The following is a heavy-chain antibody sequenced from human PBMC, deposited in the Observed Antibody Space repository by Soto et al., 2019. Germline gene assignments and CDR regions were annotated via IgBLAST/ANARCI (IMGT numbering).Heavy chain of an antibody. CDR3: ASPDGSITISYYYYGMAV. V-gene: IGHV3-30-3*01. Sequence: PGGSLRLSCAASGFTFSSYAMHWVRQAPGKGLEWVAVISYDGSNKYYADSVKGRFTISRDNSKNTLYLQMNSLRAEDTAVYYCASPDGSITISYYYYGMAVWGQGTTVTVSS. CDR2: ISYDGSNK. J-gene: IGHJ6*02. CDR1: GFTFSSYA. D-gene: IGHD3-3*01.